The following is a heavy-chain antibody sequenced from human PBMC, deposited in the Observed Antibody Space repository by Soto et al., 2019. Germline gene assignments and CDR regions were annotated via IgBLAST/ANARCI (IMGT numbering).Heavy chain of an antibody. CDR3: ATGGYDFWSGYRPFDY. CDR1: GYTLTELS. D-gene: IGHD3-3*01. CDR2: FDPEDGET. V-gene: IGHV1-24*01. Sequence: ASVKVSCKVSGYTLTELSMHWVRQAPGKGLEWMGGFDPEDGETIYAQKFQGRVTMTEDTSTDTAYMELSSLRSEDTAVYYCATGGYDFWSGYRPFDYWGQGTLVTVSS. J-gene: IGHJ4*02.